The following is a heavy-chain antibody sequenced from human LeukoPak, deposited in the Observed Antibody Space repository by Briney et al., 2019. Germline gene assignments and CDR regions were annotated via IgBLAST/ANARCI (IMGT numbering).Heavy chain of an antibody. CDR3: ARGVHYYGSGSYYIHDAFDI. CDR1: GGTFSSYA. V-gene: IGHV1-69*04. D-gene: IGHD3-10*01. CDR2: VIPILGIA. Sequence: ASVKVSCKASGGTFSSYAISWVRQAPGQGLEWMGRVIPILGIANYAQKFQGRVTITADKSTSTAYMELSSLRSEDTAVYYCARGVHYYGSGSYYIHDAFDIWGQGTMVTVSS. J-gene: IGHJ3*02.